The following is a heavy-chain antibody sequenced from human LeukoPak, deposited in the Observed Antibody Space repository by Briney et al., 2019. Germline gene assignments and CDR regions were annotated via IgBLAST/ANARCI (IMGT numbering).Heavy chain of an antibody. V-gene: IGHV3-23*01. CDR3: AKYGSGSYYNGLY. CDR1: GLTFYSYA. J-gene: IGHJ4*02. D-gene: IGHD3-10*01. Sequence: GGSLRLSCAASGLTFYSYAMTWVRQAPGKGLQWVSTISVSGGSTYYADSVKGRFTISRDSSKSTLYLQMDSLRDEDTAVYYCAKYGSGSYYNGLYWGQGTLVTVSS. CDR2: ISVSGGST.